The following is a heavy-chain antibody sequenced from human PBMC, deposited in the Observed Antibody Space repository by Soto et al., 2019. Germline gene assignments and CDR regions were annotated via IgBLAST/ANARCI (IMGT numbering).Heavy chain of an antibody. J-gene: IGHJ4*02. Sequence: QVQLVQSGAEVKKPGSSVKVSCTASGGTFSSYAISWVRQAPGQGLEWMGGIIPIFGTANYAQKFQGRVTITADESTSTAYMELSSLRSEDTAVYYCAGYYDSSGYHYYFDYWGQGTLVTVSS. CDR2: IIPIFGTA. V-gene: IGHV1-69*01. CDR1: GGTFSSYA. CDR3: AGYYDSSGYHYYFDY. D-gene: IGHD3-22*01.